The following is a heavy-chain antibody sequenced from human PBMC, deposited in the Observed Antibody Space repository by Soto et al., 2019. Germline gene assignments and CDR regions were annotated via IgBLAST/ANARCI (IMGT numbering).Heavy chain of an antibody. V-gene: IGHV4-34*01. CDR1: RGSFSGYY. J-gene: IGHJ4*02. CDR3: ARGQAAAGRPHSYYFDD. Sequence: SETLSLTCAVYRGSFSGYYWSWIRQPPGKGLEWIGEINHSGSTNYNPSLKSRLTISVDTSKNQFSLKLSSVTAADTAVYYCARGQAAAGRPHSYYFDDWGQGSLVTVSS. D-gene: IGHD6-13*01. CDR2: INHSGST.